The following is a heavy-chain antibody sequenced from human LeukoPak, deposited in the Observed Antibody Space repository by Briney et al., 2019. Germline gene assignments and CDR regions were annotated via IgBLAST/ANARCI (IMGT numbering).Heavy chain of an antibody. CDR2: IYYSGST. V-gene: IGHV4-61*10. J-gene: IGHJ2*01. CDR3: ARVSYSSSWYSLDWYFDL. D-gene: IGHD6-13*01. Sequence: PSQTLSLTCTVSGGSISSGSYYWSWIRQPAGKGLEWIGYIYYSGSTNYNPSLKSRVTISVDTSKNQFSLKLSSVTAADTAVYYCARVSYSSSWYSLDWYFDLWGRGTLVTVSS. CDR1: GGSISSGSYY.